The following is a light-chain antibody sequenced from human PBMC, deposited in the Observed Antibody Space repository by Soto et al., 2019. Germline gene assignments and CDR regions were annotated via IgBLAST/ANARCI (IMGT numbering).Light chain of an antibody. CDR2: DVS. Sequence: QSVLTQPASVSGSPGQSITISCTGTSSDIGAYNYVSWYQQHPGKAPKLMIYDVSDRPSGVSNRFSGSKSGNTASLTISGLQAEDEADYYCSSHSSSSTRVFGTGTKLTVL. CDR1: SSDIGAYNY. V-gene: IGLV2-14*01. J-gene: IGLJ1*01. CDR3: SSHSSSSTRV.